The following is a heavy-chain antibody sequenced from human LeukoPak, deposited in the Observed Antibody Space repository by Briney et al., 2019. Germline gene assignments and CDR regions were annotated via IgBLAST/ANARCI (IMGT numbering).Heavy chain of an antibody. V-gene: IGHV4-34*01. CDR1: GGSFSGYY. CDR3: ARGHTENYFDY. D-gene: IGHD5-18*01. J-gene: IGHJ4*02. CDR2: INHSGST. Sequence: PSETLSLTCAVYGGSFSGYYWSWIRQPPGKGLEWVGEINHSGSTNYNPSLKSRVTISVDRSKNQFSLKLSSVTAADTAAYYCARGHTENYFDYWGQGTLVTVSS.